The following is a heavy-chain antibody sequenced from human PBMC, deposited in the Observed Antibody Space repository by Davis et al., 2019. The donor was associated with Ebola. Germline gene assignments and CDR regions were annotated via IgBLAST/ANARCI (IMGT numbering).Heavy chain of an antibody. CDR3: ARWGRYSGYDFDY. V-gene: IGHV4-31*03. Sequence: MPSETLSLTCTVSGGSISSGGYYWSWIRQHPGKGLEWIGYIYYSGSTNYNPSLKSRVTISVDTSKNQFSLKLSSVTAADTAVYYCARWGRYSGYDFDYWGQGTLVTVSS. CDR2: IYYSGST. J-gene: IGHJ4*02. CDR1: GGSISSGGYY. D-gene: IGHD5-12*01.